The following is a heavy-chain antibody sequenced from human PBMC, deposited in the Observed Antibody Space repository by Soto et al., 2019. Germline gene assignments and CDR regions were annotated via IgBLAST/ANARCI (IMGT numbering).Heavy chain of an antibody. V-gene: IGHV1-69*06. CDR3: ARSWDVDTAIYFDY. CDR1: GYTFTGYY. D-gene: IGHD5-18*01. J-gene: IGHJ4*02. Sequence: QVQLVQSGAEVKKPGASVKVSCKTSGYTFTGYYMHWVRQAPGQGLEWMGGIIPIFGTANYAQKFQGRVTITADKSTSTAYMELSSLRSEDTAVYYCARSWDVDTAIYFDYWGQGTLVTVSS. CDR2: IIPIFGTA.